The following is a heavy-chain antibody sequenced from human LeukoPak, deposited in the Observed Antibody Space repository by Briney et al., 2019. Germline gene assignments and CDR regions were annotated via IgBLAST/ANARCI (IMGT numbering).Heavy chain of an antibody. CDR2: IIPILGIA. J-gene: IGHJ4*02. CDR1: GGTFSSYA. D-gene: IGHD2-15*01. V-gene: IGHV1-69*04. Sequence: KVSCEASGGTFSSYAISWVRQAPGQGLEWMGRIIPILGIANYAQKFQGRVTITADKSTSTAYMELSSLRSEDTAVYYCARGHSGGSCYADWGQGTLVTVSS. CDR3: ARGHSGGSCYAD.